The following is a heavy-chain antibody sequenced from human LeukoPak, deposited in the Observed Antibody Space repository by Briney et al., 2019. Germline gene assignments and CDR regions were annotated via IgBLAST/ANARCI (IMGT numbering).Heavy chain of an antibody. J-gene: IGHJ4*02. CDR1: GGSISSSSYY. D-gene: IGHD3-3*01. CDR2: IYYGGST. CDR3: ARQPLRFLEWLAKGGFFDY. Sequence: PSETLSLTCTVSGGSISSSSYYWGWIRQPPGKGLEWIGSIYYGGSTYYNPSLKSRVTISVDTSKNQFSLKLSSVTAADTAVYYCARQPLRFLEWLAKGGFFDYWGQGTLVTVSS. V-gene: IGHV4-39*01.